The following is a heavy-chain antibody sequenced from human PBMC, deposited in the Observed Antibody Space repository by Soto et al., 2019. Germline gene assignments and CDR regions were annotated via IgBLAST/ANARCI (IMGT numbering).Heavy chain of an antibody. Sequence: EVQLLESGGGLVQPGGSLRLSCAASGFTFSSYAMSWVRQAPGKGLEWVSAISGSGGSTYYADSVKGRFTISRDNSKNTLYLQMNSLRAEDTAVYYCAKDKARYSSSWPPITNWFDPWGQGTLVTVSS. D-gene: IGHD6-13*01. CDR3: AKDKARYSSSWPPITNWFDP. CDR2: ISGSGGST. J-gene: IGHJ5*02. CDR1: GFTFSSYA. V-gene: IGHV3-23*01.